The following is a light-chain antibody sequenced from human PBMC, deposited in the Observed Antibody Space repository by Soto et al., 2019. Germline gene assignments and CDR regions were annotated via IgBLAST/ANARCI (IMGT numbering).Light chain of an antibody. CDR2: SNN. V-gene: IGLV1-44*01. J-gene: IGLJ2*01. Sequence: QSVLTQPPSASGTPGQRVTISCSGISSNIGSNTVNWYQQLPGTAPKLLIYSNNQRPSGVPDRFSCSKSGTSASLAISGLQSEDEADYYCAAWDDSLNGHVVFGGGTKVTVL. CDR1: SSNIGSNT. CDR3: AAWDDSLNGHVV.